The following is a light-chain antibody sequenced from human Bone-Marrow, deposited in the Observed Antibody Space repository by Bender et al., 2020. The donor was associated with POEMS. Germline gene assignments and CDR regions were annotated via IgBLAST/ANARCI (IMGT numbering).Light chain of an antibody. CDR3: ATWDDSLNGWV. V-gene: IGLV1-44*01. CDR1: SSKFGSYP. Sequence: QSVLTQPPSASGTPGQRVTISCSGSSSKFGSYPVNWYQQLPGAAPKLVIFNNSQRLSGVPDRFSGSNSGTSASLAISGLLSDDEADFYCATWDDSLNGWVFGGGTKLTVL. J-gene: IGLJ3*02. CDR2: NNS.